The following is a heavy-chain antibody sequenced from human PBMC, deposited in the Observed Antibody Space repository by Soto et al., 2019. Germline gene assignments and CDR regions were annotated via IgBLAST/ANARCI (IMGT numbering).Heavy chain of an antibody. CDR3: ARRHRITTFGVVTQDY. D-gene: IGHD3-3*01. CDR1: GGSISSSSYY. Sequence: QLQLQESGPGLVKPSETLSLTCTVSGGSISSSSYYWGWIRQPPGKGLEWIGSIDYSGSTYYNPSLKSRVTISVDTSKNQFSLKLSSVTAADTAVYYCARRHRITTFGVVTQDYWGQGTLVTVSS. CDR2: IDYSGST. J-gene: IGHJ4*02. V-gene: IGHV4-39*01.